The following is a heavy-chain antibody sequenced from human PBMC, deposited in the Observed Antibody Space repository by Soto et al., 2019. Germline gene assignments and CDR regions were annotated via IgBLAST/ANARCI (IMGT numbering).Heavy chain of an antibody. CDR2: ICHGGGA. CDR1: GGSFSGYC. CDR3: AGYSNSWSKYVKH. J-gene: IGHJ1*01. V-gene: IGHV4-34*01. D-gene: IGHD6-13*01. Sequence: VQLQQWGAGLLKPSETRSLTCAVYGGSFSGYCWSWIRQTPGERLEWVGDICHGGGANYNPSLKSRVSFSMDPSKNQFSLKLNSVMAADTAVYYCAGYSNSWSKYVKHWGRGSLVTVSS.